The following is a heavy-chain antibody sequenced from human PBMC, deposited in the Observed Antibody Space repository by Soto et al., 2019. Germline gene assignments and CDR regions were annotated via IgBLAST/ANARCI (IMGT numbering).Heavy chain of an antibody. CDR3: ASGHVRLAFDI. Sequence: QLQLQESGPGLVKPSETLSLTCTVSGGSIRSSTYYWAWLRQPPGKGLEWIGSIYYSGSTYYNPSLKSRVTISVDTSKNQFSLKLSSVTAADTAVYYCASGHVRLAFDIWGQGTMVTVSS. D-gene: IGHD6-6*01. CDR1: GGSIRSSTYY. V-gene: IGHV4-39*07. J-gene: IGHJ3*02. CDR2: IYYSGST.